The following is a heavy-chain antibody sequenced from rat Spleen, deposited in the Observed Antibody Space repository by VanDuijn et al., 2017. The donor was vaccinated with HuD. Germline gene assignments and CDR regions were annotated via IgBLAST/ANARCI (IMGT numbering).Heavy chain of an antibody. V-gene: IGHV5-29*01. D-gene: IGHD1-11*01. CDR1: GFNFNDYW. CDR2: ISYGDSSGHSGT. CDR3: ARRHYGYTDYFDY. J-gene: IGHJ2*01. Sequence: EVKLVESGGGLVQPGRSLKLSCAASGFNFNDYWMGWVRQAPGKGLEWVATISYGDSSGHSGTYYRDSVKGRFPISRDNAKSTLSLQMDSLRSEDTATYYCARRHYGYTDYFDYWGQGVMVPVSS.